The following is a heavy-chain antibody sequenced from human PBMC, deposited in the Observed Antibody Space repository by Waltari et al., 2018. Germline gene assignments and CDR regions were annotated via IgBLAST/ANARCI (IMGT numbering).Heavy chain of an antibody. J-gene: IGHJ4*02. V-gene: IGHV1-69*10. CDR2: IIPILGIT. Sequence: VPLVQSGAEVQKPGSSVKFPCKGSGDTLTTHSNCWVRQAPGQGLEWMGGIIPILGITHYAEKFQGRVTITADKSTSTAYMELSTLRSDDTAVDYCARSPKIAVAATGAFDYWGQGTLVTASA. CDR3: ARSPKIAVAATGAFDY. D-gene: IGHD6-19*01. CDR1: GDTLTTHS.